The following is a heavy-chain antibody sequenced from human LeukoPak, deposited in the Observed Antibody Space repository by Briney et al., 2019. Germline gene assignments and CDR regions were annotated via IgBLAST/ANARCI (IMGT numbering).Heavy chain of an antibody. CDR3: ALSARGYCSGGSYYGFDY. CDR2: IYYSVST. D-gene: IGHD2-15*01. V-gene: IGHV4-39*07. CDR1: GGSISSSSYY. J-gene: IGHJ4*02. Sequence: ASETLSLTCTVSGGSISSSSYYWGWIRQPPGKGLEWIGSIYYSVSTYYNPSLKSRVTISVDTSKNQFSLKLSSVTAADTAVYYCALSARGYCSGGSYYGFDYWGQGTLVTVSS.